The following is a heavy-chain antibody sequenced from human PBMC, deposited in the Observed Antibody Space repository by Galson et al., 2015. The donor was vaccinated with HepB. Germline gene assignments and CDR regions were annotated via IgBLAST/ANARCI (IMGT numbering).Heavy chain of an antibody. CDR3: ARDKGLVMITFGGVIEENYFDY. CDR1: GFTFSSYW. D-gene: IGHD3-16*02. V-gene: IGHV3-74*01. J-gene: IGHJ4*02. CDR2: INSDGSST. Sequence: SLRLSCAASGFTFSSYWMHWVRQAPGKGLVWVSRINSDGSSTSYADSVKGRFTISRDNAKNTLYLQMNSLRAEDTAVYYCARDKGLVMITFGGVIEENYFDYWGQGTLVTVSS.